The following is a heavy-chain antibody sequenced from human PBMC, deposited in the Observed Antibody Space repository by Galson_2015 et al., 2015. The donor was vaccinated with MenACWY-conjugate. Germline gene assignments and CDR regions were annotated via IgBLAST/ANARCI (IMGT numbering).Heavy chain of an antibody. V-gene: IGHV3-48*03. CDR3: VRGGYCSGATCYPYNAFDI. CDR2: ISTSDSSM. J-gene: IGHJ3*02. CDR1: GFPFSSHE. D-gene: IGHD2-15*01. Sequence: SLRLSCAASGFPFSSHEMCWVRQAPGKGLEWVSYISTSDSSMFYADSVKGRFTISRDTAKNLLYLQMNSLRAEDTAVYYCVRGGYCSGATCYPYNAFDIWGQGTLVTVSS.